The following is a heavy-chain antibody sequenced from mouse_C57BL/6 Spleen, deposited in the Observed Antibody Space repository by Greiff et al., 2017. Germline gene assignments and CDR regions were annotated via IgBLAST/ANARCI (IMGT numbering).Heavy chain of an antibody. J-gene: IGHJ2*01. CDR2: IDPSDSYT. D-gene: IGHD1-1*01. V-gene: IGHV1-59*01. Sequence: QVQLQQPGAELVRPGTSVKLSCKASGYTFTSYWMHWVKQRPGQGLAWIGVIDPSDSYTNYNQKFKGKATLTVDTSSSTAYMQLSSLTSEDSAVYYCARSPYGSSHYFDYWGQGTTLTVSS. CDR3: ARSPYGSSHYFDY. CDR1: GYTFTSYW.